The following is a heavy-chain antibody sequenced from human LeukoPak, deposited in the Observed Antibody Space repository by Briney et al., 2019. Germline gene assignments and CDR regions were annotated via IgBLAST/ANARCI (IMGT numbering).Heavy chain of an antibody. CDR2: IYYGGTT. V-gene: IGHV4-39*01. Sequence: PSETLSPTCTVSGGSITSSSYYWGWIRQPPGKGQEWIGNIYYGGTTYYNSSLKSRVTIFEDTSKNCFSLMLSSVTAADTAVYYCAIQISDYYYYYIDVWGKGTTVIVSS. J-gene: IGHJ6*03. CDR1: GGSITSSSYY. CDR3: AIQISDYYYYYIDV.